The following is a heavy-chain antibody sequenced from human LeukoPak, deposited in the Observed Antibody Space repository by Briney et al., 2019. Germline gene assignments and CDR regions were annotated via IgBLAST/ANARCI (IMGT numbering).Heavy chain of an antibody. Sequence: SQTLSLTSAVSGGSISSGGYSWSWIRQPPGKGLEWIGYIYHSGSTYYNPSLKNRVTISVDRPKNQFSLKLSSVTAADTAVYHCARAETRNYYDRSGYYYLSGIDYWGQGTLITVSS. J-gene: IGHJ4*02. CDR1: GGSISSGGYS. V-gene: IGHV4-30-2*01. CDR2: IYHSGST. CDR3: ARAETRNYYDRSGYYYLSGIDY. D-gene: IGHD3-22*01.